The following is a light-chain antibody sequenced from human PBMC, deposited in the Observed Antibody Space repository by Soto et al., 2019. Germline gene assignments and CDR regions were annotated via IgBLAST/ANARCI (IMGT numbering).Light chain of an antibody. CDR3: QKYGSSLPRT. Sequence: EIVLTQSPGTLSLSPGERATLSCRASQSARDNYLAWNQQKPGQAPRLLSYDAYRRATDSPHRVSGSGYGTDFTLTISRLETEDFAVYYCQKYGSSLPRTFGQGTKVE. CDR1: QSARDNY. V-gene: IGKV3-20*01. CDR2: DAY. J-gene: IGKJ1*01.